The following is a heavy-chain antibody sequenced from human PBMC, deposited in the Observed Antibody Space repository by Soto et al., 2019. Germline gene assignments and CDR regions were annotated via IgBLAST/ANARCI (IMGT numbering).Heavy chain of an antibody. CDR1: GFTFDDYA. CDR3: AKARDPIITGTTNWFDP. Sequence: SLRLSCAASGFTFDDYAMHWVRQAPGKGLEWVSGISWNSVSIGYADSVKGRFTISRDNAKNSLYLQMNSLRAEDTALYYCAKARDPIITGTTNWFDPWGQGTLVTVSS. CDR2: ISWNSVSI. D-gene: IGHD1-7*01. V-gene: IGHV3-9*01. J-gene: IGHJ5*02.